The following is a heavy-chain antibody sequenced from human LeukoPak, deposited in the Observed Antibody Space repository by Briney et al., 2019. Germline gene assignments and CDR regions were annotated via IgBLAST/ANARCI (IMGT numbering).Heavy chain of an antibody. CDR1: GYTFTSYA. Sequence: ASVKVSCKASGYTFTSYAISWVRQAPGQGLEWMGWISAYNGYTNYAQNLQGRVTMTTDTSTSTAYMELTSLRSDDTAVYYCARALARDVYNINWFYPWGQGTLVTVSS. V-gene: IGHV1-18*01. J-gene: IGHJ5*02. CDR2: ISAYNGYT. D-gene: IGHD5-24*01. CDR3: ARALARDVYNINWFYP.